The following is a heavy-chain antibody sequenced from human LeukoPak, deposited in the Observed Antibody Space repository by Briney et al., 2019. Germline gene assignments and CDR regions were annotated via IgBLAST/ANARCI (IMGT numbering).Heavy chain of an antibody. V-gene: IGHV3-23*01. CDR3: AKDAPMYYYDSSGYYWGDY. J-gene: IGHJ4*02. CDR1: GFTFSSYA. D-gene: IGHD3-22*01. CDR2: ISGSGGST. Sequence: GGSLRLSCAASGFTFSSYAMSWVRQAPGKGLEWVSAISGSGGSTYYADSVKGRFTISRDNSKNTLYLQMNSLRAEDTAVYYCAKDAPMYYYDSSGYYWGDYWGQGTLVTVSS.